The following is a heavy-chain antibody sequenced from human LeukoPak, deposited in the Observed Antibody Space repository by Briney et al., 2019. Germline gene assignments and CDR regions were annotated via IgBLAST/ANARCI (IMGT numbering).Heavy chain of an antibody. V-gene: IGHV5-51*01. CDR1: GYSFTTYW. J-gene: IGHJ3*02. D-gene: IGHD2-15*01. Sequence: GESLKISCKGSGYSFTTYWIGWVRQMPGKGLEWMGIIYPGDSDTRYSPSFQGQATISADKSISTAYLQWSSLKASDTAMYYCAMTTGLLQNAFDIWGQGTMVTVSS. CDR2: IYPGDSDT. CDR3: AMTTGLLQNAFDI.